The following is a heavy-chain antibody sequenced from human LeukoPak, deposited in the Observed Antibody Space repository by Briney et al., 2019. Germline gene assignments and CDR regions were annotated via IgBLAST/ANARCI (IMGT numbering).Heavy chain of an antibody. V-gene: IGHV4-38-2*02. D-gene: IGHD3-22*01. CDR2: IYASGSK. J-gene: IGHJ4*02. CDR3: ARDSLESGFYDDSRYNAPCDY. CDR1: GYSISSDYY. Sequence: SETLSLTCAVSGYSISSDYYWSWIRQSPGRGLEWIGSIYASGSKYYNPSLKSRVTISVDTSKNQFSLELTSVTAADTAVYYCARDSLESGFYDDSRYNAPCDYWGEGTLVTLSS.